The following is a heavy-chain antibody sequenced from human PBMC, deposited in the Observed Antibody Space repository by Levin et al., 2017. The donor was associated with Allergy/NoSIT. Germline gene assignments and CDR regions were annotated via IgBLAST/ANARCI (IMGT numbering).Heavy chain of an antibody. CDR1: GYTFTSYY. CDR3: ARASGHSSSWSSFDY. V-gene: IGHV1-46*03. D-gene: IGHD6-13*01. Sequence: KISCKASGYTFTSYYMHWVRQAPGQGLEWMGIINPSGGSTSYAQKFQGRVTMTRDTSTSTVYMELSSLRSEDTAVYYCARASGHSSSWSSFDYWGQGTLVTVSS. CDR2: INPSGGST. J-gene: IGHJ4*02.